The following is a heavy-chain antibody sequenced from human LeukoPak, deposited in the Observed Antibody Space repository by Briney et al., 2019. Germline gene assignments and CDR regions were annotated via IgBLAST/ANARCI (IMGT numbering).Heavy chain of an antibody. Sequence: SVKVSCKASGGTFSSYAISWVRQAPGQGLEWMGGIIPIFGTANYAQKFQGRVTITADESTSTAYMELSSLRSEDTAVYYCARDQGAAYDSSGYYHGWFDPWGQGTLVTVSS. CDR1: GGTFSSYA. J-gene: IGHJ5*02. CDR3: ARDQGAAYDSSGYYHGWFDP. CDR2: IIPIFGTA. V-gene: IGHV1-69*13. D-gene: IGHD3-22*01.